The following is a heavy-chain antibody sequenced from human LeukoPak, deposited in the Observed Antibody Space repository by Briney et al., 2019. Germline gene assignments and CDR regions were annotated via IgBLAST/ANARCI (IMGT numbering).Heavy chain of an antibody. CDR1: GFTFSSYW. J-gene: IGHJ4*02. D-gene: IGHD5-24*01. Sequence: AGGSLRLSCAASGFTFSSYWMSWVRQAPGKGLEWVANIKQDGSEKYYVDSVKGRFTISRDNAKNSLYLQMNSLRAEDTAVYYCARGDRWLQLSGYFDYWGQGTLVTVSS. CDR2: IKQDGSEK. V-gene: IGHV3-7*01. CDR3: ARGDRWLQLSGYFDY.